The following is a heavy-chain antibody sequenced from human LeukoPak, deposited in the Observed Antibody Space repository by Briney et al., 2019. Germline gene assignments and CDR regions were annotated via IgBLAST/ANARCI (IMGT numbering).Heavy chain of an antibody. D-gene: IGHD5-12*01. CDR3: ARDPSGYDTTGY. CDR1: GYTFTSYG. Sequence: ASVKVSCKASGYTFTSYGISWVRQAPGQGLEWMGGIIPIFGTANYAQKFQGRVTITADESTSTAYMELSSLRSEDTAVYYCARDPSGYDTTGYWGQGTLVTVSS. J-gene: IGHJ4*02. V-gene: IGHV1-69*13. CDR2: IIPIFGTA.